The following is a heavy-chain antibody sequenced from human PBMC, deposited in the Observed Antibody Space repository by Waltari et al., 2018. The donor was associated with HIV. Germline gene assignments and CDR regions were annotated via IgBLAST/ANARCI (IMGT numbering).Heavy chain of an antibody. J-gene: IGHJ6*02. CDR3: AKELRSGYSYYYYGMDV. Sequence: QGQLVESGGGVVKPGGSLRLSCAASGFSFSIYRIDWVRQAPGTGLEWVTFIRYDGNTKYYADSVKGRFTISRDNSKNTLYLQMSSLRAEDTAVYYCAKELRSGYSYYYYGMDVWGQGTTVTVSS. D-gene: IGHD2-15*01. CDR1: GFSFSIYR. V-gene: IGHV3-30*02. CDR2: IRYDGNTK.